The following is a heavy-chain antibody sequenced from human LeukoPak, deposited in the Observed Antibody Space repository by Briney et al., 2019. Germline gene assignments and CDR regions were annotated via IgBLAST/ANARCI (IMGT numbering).Heavy chain of an antibody. Sequence: ASVKVSCKASGYTFTGYYMHWVRQAPGQGLEWMGWINPNSGGTNYAQKFQGWVTMTRDTSTSTVYMELSSLRSEDTAVYYCARDFGPVVVPAAIYNWFDPWGQGTLVTVSS. CDR1: GYTFTGYY. J-gene: IGHJ5*02. V-gene: IGHV1-2*04. D-gene: IGHD2-2*02. CDR3: ARDFGPVVVPAAIYNWFDP. CDR2: INPNSGGT.